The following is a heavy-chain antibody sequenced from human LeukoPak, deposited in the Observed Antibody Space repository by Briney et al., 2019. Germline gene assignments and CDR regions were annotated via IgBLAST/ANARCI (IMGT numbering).Heavy chain of an antibody. D-gene: IGHD6-6*01. CDR3: ARGSSSRYYYYYYMDV. CDR1: GFTFRSYS. Sequence: GGSLRLSCAASGFTFRSYSMNWVRQAPGKGLEWVSAIDPSSTYIYYADSVKGRFTISRDNAENSLYLQMNSLRVEDTAVYYCARGSSSRYYYYYYMDVWGKGTTVTVSS. V-gene: IGHV3-21*01. CDR2: IDPSSTYI. J-gene: IGHJ6*03.